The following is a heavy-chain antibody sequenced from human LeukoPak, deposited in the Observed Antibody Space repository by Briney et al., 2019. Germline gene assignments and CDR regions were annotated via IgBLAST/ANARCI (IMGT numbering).Heavy chain of an antibody. CDR3: ARDLGAARLSYYYYMDV. CDR2: ISAYNGNT. Sequence: ASLKVSCKASGYTFTSYGISWVRQAPGEGLEWMGWISAYNGNTNYAQKLQGRVTMTTDTSTSTAYMELRSLRSDDTAVYYCARDLGAARLSYYYYMDVWGKGTTVTVSS. V-gene: IGHV1-18*01. D-gene: IGHD6-6*01. J-gene: IGHJ6*03. CDR1: GYTFTSYG.